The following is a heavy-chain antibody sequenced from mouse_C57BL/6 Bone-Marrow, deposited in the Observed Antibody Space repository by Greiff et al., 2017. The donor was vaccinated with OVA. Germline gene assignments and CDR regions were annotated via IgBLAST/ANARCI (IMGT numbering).Heavy chain of an antibody. CDR2: INPNNCGT. V-gene: IGHV1-22*01. CDR1: GYTFTDYN. J-gene: IGHJ3*01. Sequence: EVQLQQSGPELVKPGASVKMSCKASGYTFTDYNMHWVKQSHGKSLEWIGYINPNNCGTSYNQKFKGKATLTVNKSSSTAYMELRSLTSEDSAVYYCASPYSNYLGWFAYWGQGTLVTVSA. D-gene: IGHD2-5*01. CDR3: ASPYSNYLGWFAY.